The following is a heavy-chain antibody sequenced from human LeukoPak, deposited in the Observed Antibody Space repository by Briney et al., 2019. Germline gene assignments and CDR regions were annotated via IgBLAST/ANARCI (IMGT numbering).Heavy chain of an antibody. CDR1: GGSISSNNYY. Sequence: PSETLSLTCSVSGGSISSNNYYWAWIRQPPGKGLEWIGSIYYTGSTYYNPSLKSRVTISLDTSKKQFSLRLSSMTAADTAVYYCARDFPSDIMITFGGIIAPSRVFDIWGQGTMVTVSS. CDR2: IYYTGST. CDR3: ARDFPSDIMITFGGIIAPSRVFDI. J-gene: IGHJ3*02. D-gene: IGHD3-16*02. V-gene: IGHV4-39*07.